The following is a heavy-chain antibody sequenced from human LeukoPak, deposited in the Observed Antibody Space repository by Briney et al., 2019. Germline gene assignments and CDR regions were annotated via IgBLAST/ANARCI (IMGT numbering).Heavy chain of an antibody. CDR1: GFTFTTYS. J-gene: IGHJ6*04. Sequence: GGSLRLSCAASGFTFTTYSMSWVRQAPGKGLEWVANIKKDGSDKYYVDSVKGRFTISRDKAKNSLYLQMNTLRAEDTAVYYCARDPYNWNDGGYGMDVWGKGTTVTVYS. V-gene: IGHV3-7*03. CDR3: ARDPYNWNDGGYGMDV. CDR2: IKKDGSDK. D-gene: IGHD1-1*01.